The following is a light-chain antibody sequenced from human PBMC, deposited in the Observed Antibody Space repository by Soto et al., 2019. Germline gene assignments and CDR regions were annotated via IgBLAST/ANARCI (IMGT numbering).Light chain of an antibody. Sequence: IRMSQSPSSLSASTRDRVTITFLASQGISSYLAWYQQKPGKAPKLLIYAASTLQSGVPSRFSGSGSGTDFTLTISCLQSEDFATYYCQQYYSYPITFGQGAKVDIK. CDR1: QGISSY. CDR2: AAS. V-gene: IGKV1-8*01. J-gene: IGKJ1*01. CDR3: QQYYSYPIT.